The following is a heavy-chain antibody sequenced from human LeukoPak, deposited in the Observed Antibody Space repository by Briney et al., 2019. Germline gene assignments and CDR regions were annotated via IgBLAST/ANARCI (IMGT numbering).Heavy chain of an antibody. CDR3: AREMGTKTLWFGEANDAFDI. V-gene: IGHV4-34*01. Sequence: SETLSLTCAAYGGSFSGYYWSWIRQPPGKGLEWIGSIYYSGSTYYNPSLKSRVTISVDTSKNQFSLKLSSVTAADTAVYYCAREMGTKTLWFGEANDAFDIWGQGTMVTVSS. J-gene: IGHJ3*02. CDR1: GGSFSGYY. CDR2: IYYSGST. D-gene: IGHD3-10*01.